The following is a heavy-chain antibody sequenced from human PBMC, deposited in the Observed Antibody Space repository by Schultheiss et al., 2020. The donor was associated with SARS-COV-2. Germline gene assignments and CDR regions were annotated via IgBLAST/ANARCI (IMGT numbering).Heavy chain of an antibody. Sequence: SETLSLTCTVSGGSISSGSYYWSWIRQPAGKGLEWIGRIYTSGSTYYNPSLKSRVTISVDTSKNQFSLKLSSVTAADTAVYYCARHPYNWNYSHNWFDPWGQGTLVTVSS. CDR2: IYTSGST. V-gene: IGHV4-61*02. CDR1: GGSISSGSYY. J-gene: IGHJ5*02. CDR3: ARHPYNWNYSHNWFDP. D-gene: IGHD1-7*01.